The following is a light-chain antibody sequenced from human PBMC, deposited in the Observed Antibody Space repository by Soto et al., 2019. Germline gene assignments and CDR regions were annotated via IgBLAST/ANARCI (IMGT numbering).Light chain of an antibody. CDR2: DAS. CDR3: RQFNRFPFT. Sequence: AIQLTQSPSSLSASVGDRVTITCRASQGISSALAWYQQKLGKAPKFLIYDASSLESGVPSRFSGSGSGTDFTLTISSLQPVDFGTYYHRQFNRFPFTRGPGTGLEV. CDR1: QGISSA. J-gene: IGKJ5*01. V-gene: IGKV1-13*02.